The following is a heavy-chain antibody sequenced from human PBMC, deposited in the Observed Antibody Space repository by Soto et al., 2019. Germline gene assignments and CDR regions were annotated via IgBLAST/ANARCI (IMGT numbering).Heavy chain of an antibody. V-gene: IGHV1-18*01. Sequence: QVHLVQSEGEVKNPGASVKVSCKGSGYDFTTYGITWVRQAPGQGLEWMAWISAHNGNTNYAPNLQGRVTVTRDTSTSTAYIELRSLRSDDTAVYYCARGRYGDYWGQGALVTVSS. J-gene: IGHJ4*02. CDR3: ARGRYGDY. CDR2: ISAHNGNT. CDR1: GYDFTTYG. D-gene: IGHD1-1*01.